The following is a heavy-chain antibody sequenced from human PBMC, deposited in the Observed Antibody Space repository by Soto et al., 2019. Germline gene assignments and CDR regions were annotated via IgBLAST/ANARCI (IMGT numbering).Heavy chain of an antibody. CDR1: GGTFSSYA. CDR3: ARASGIAAAGDYYYGMDV. D-gene: IGHD6-13*01. Sequence: QVQLVQSGAEVKKPGSSVKVSCKASGGTFSSYAISWVRQAPAQGLEWMGGIIPIFGTANYEQKFQGRVTITADESTSTAYMELSSVRSEDTAVYYCARASGIAAAGDYYYGMDVWGQGTTVTVSS. J-gene: IGHJ6*02. CDR2: IIPIFGTA. V-gene: IGHV1-69*01.